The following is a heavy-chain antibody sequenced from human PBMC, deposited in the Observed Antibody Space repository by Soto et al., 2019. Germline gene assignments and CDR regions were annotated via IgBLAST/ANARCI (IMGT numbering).Heavy chain of an antibody. CDR1: GGTFSSYA. CDR3: ARAEPYYDRGLGDYYGMDV. J-gene: IGHJ6*02. V-gene: IGHV1-69*12. Sequence: QVQLVQSGAEVKKPGSSVKVSCKASGGTFSSYAISWVRQAPGQGLEWMGGIIPIFGTANYAQKFQGRVTITAEESTSTAYMELSSLRSEDTAVYYCARAEPYYDRGLGDYYGMDVWGQGTTVTVSS. CDR2: IIPIFGTA. D-gene: IGHD3-22*01.